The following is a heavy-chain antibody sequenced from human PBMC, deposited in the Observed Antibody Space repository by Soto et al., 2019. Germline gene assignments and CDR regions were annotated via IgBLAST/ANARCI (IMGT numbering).Heavy chain of an antibody. V-gene: IGHV1-18*01. CDR1: GYTFTSYG. CDR3: ARDLSSGWWLRHPGMDF. CDR2: ISAYNGNT. Sequence: ASVKVSCKASGYTFTSYGISWVRQAPGQGLEWMGWISAYNGNTNYAQKLQGRVTMTTDTSTSTAYMELRSLRSDDTAVYYCARDLSSGWWLRHPGMDFWGQGTTVTVSS. J-gene: IGHJ6*02. D-gene: IGHD5-12*01.